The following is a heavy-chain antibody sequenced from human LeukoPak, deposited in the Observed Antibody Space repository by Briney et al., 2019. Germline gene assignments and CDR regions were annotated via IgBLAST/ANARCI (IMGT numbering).Heavy chain of an antibody. D-gene: IGHD2-15*01. CDR3: AKSRHVGGFDY. Sequence: PGGSLRLSCAASGFTFSSYGMHWIRQAPGKGLEWVAVISYDGSNKYYADSVKGRFTISRDNSKNTLYLQMNSLRAEDTAVYYCAKSRHVGGFDYWGQGTLVTVSS. V-gene: IGHV3-30*18. CDR1: GFTFSSYG. J-gene: IGHJ4*02. CDR2: ISYDGSNK.